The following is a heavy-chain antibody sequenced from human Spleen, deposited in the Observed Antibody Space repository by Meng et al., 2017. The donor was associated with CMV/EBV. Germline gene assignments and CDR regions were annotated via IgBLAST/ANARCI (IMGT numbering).Heavy chain of an antibody. CDR1: GYTFRSFG. V-gene: IGHV1-18*04. J-gene: IGHJ2*01. CDR2: ISVHNGNT. CDR3: ARDEANWGFCDL. D-gene: IGHD7-27*01. Sequence: CRASGYTFRSFGISWVRQAPGQGLEWMGWISVHNGNTKYAQKVHDRVTMTADTSTNTAYMELRSLRSDDTAVYYCARDEANWGFCDLWGRGTLVTVSS.